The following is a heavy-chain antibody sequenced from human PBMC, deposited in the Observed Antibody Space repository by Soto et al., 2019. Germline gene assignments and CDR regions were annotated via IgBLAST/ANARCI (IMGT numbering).Heavy chain of an antibody. Sequence: EVQLLESGGGLVHPGGSLRLSCAASGFTFSNYAMSWVRQAPGKGLEWVSAISGSGGSTFYADSVKGRFTISRDNSRNRLYLRMNSLRVEDTAVYYCAKVRLSDYYYYYGMDVWGQGTTVTVSS. D-gene: IGHD3-10*01. CDR1: GFTFSNYA. CDR2: ISGSGGST. CDR3: AKVRLSDYYYYYGMDV. V-gene: IGHV3-23*01. J-gene: IGHJ6*02.